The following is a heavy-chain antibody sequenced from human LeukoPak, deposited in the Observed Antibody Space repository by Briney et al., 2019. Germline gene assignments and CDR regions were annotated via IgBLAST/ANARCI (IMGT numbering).Heavy chain of an antibody. V-gene: IGHV1-2*02. J-gene: IGHJ4*02. D-gene: IGHD1-1*01. CDR2: ITPKSGDT. CDR1: GYTFSDFY. CDR3: ARVRLVDERAWAY. Sequence: GASVRVSCKASGYTFSDFYIHWVRQAPGQGLEYVGWITPKSGDTYSAQRFQGRVTMTRDASISTAYMELSSLRSDDTAVYFCARVRLVDERAWAYWGQGTLVTVSS.